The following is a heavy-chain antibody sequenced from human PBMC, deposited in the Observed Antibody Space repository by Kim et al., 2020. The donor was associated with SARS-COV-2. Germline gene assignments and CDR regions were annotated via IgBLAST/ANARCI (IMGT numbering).Heavy chain of an antibody. J-gene: IGHJ5*02. CDR2: IYYSGST. CDR3: ARGRYYDFWSAQVPWFDP. Sequence: SETLSHTCTVSGGSISSYYWSWIRQPPGKGLEWIGYIYYSGSTNYNPSLKSRVTISVDTSKNQFSLKLSSVTAADTAVYYCARGRYYDFWSAQVPWFDPWGQGTLVTVSS. V-gene: IGHV4-59*01. D-gene: IGHD3-3*01. CDR1: GGSISSYY.